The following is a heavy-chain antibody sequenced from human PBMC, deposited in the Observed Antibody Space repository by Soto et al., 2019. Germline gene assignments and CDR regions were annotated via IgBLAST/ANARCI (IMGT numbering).Heavy chain of an antibody. D-gene: IGHD2-15*01. CDR2: INPSGGST. J-gene: IGHJ6*02. V-gene: IGHV1-46*01. CDR3: ARDRGSLVAATLAGMDV. Sequence: ASVKVSCKASGYTFTSYYMHWVRQAPGQGLEWMGIINPSGGSTSYAQKFQGRVTMTRDTSTSTVYMELSSLRSEDTAVYYCARDRGSLVAATLAGMDVWGQGTTVTVSS. CDR1: GYTFTSYY.